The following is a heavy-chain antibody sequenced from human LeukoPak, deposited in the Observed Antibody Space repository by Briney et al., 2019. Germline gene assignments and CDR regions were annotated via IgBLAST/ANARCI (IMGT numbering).Heavy chain of an antibody. CDR3: AKGYSFHFDY. Sequence: GGSPRLSCAASGFTFNSFGMDWVRQAPGKGLEWVAFIRSDGTNKYYADSVKGRFTISRDNSKNTLYLQMNSLRPEDAAVYYCAKGYSFHFDYWSQGTLVTVSS. CDR1: GFTFNSFG. CDR2: IRSDGTNK. D-gene: IGHD5-18*01. V-gene: IGHV3-30*02. J-gene: IGHJ4*02.